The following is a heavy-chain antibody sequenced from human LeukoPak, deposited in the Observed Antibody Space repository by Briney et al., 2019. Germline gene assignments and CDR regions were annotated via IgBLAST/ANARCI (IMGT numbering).Heavy chain of an antibody. V-gene: IGHV3-23*01. CDR1: GFTFSSYA. CDR2: IGGNT. CDR3: AKETGAGYGYGVDV. D-gene: IGHD3-9*01. J-gene: IGHJ6*02. Sequence: GGSLRLSCAASGFTFSSYAMSWVRQAPGKGLEWVSSIGGNTYYADSVKGRFTISRDNSKNTLYLQMDSLRAGDTALYYCAKETGAGYGYGVDVWGQGTTVTVSS.